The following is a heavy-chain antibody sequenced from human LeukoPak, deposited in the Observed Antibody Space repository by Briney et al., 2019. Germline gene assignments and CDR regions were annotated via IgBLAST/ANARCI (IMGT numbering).Heavy chain of an antibody. V-gene: IGHV4-59*01. CDR2: IYSSGST. CDR1: DDSISSYY. D-gene: IGHD3-22*01. Sequence: SETLSLTCTVSDDSISSYYWSWIRQPPGKGLEWLGYIYSSGSTNYNPSLKSRVTMSVDTSKNQFSLKLNSVTAADTAVYYCARSRDSSGYRNDWFDPWGQGTLVTVSS. CDR3: ARSRDSSGYRNDWFDP. J-gene: IGHJ5*02.